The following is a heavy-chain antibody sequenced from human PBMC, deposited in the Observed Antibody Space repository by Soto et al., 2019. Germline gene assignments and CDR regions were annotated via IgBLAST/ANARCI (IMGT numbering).Heavy chain of an antibody. D-gene: IGHD2-15*01. CDR2: ISGYHRNT. J-gene: IGHJ6*03. Sequence: QVQLVQSGTEVKKPGASVKVSCKASGYRFTSYGFSWVRQAPGQGLEWLGWISGYHRNTNYAQKVQGRVTMTTDRSTRTAYMELTSPRSDDTAVYYCARALFGGDYYYMDVWGKGTTVTVSS. V-gene: IGHV1-18*01. CDR1: GYRFTSYG. CDR3: ARALFGGDYYYMDV.